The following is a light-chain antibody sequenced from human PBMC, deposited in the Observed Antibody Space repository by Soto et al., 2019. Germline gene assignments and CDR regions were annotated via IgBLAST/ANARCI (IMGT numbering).Light chain of an antibody. CDR2: SNN. CDR3: QSYDSTLSGSWV. CDR1: SSNIGSNT. Sequence: QSVLTQPPSASGTPGQRVTISCSGSSSNIGSNTVNWYQQLPGTAPKLLIYSNNQRPSGVPDRFSASKSGTSAALAITGLQAEDEADYYCQSYDSTLSGSWVFGGGTKLTVL. J-gene: IGLJ3*02. V-gene: IGLV1-44*01.